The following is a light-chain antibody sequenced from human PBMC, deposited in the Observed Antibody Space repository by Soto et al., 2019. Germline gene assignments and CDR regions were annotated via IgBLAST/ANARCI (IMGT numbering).Light chain of an antibody. CDR3: HQDFNLPWT. CDR1: QTVSRMY. J-gene: IGKJ1*01. V-gene: IGKV3D-7*01. CDR2: GTS. Sequence: EIVLTQSPVTLSLSPGERATLSCRASQTVSRMYLSWFQQKPGQAPSLLIYGTSTRATGIPVRFSGSASGTDFTLTISSLQPEDFAVYFCHQDFNLPWTFGQGTKVDIK.